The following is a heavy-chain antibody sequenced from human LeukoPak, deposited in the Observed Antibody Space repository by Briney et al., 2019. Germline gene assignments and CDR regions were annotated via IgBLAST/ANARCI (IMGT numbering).Heavy chain of an antibody. V-gene: IGHV4-4*02. CDR2: IHHSGST. Sequence: SGTLSLTCTVSGGSISSSHWWTWVRQPPGKGLEWIGEIHHSGSTKDSPSLRSRVTISLDKSKNQFSLNLTSVTAADTAVYYCARRRVKSPGPSYFDNWGQGTLVTVSS. CDR1: GGSISSSHW. CDR3: ARRRVKSPGPSYFDN. J-gene: IGHJ4*02.